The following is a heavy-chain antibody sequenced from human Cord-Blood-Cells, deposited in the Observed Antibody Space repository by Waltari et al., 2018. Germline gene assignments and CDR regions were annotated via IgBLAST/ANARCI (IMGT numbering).Heavy chain of an antibody. V-gene: IGHV4-59*11. Sequence: QVQLQESGQGLVKTSETLSRTCTVPAVAISSHSWCWIRPRSGQGLEWIGYIYYSWSTNYNPSLKSRVTISVDTSKNQFSLKLSSVTAADTAVYYCARGGCSSTSCFYYYYGMDVWGQGTTVTVSS. CDR2: IYYSWST. J-gene: IGHJ6*02. CDR1: AVAISSHS. CDR3: ARGGCSSTSCFYYYYGMDV. D-gene: IGHD2-2*01.